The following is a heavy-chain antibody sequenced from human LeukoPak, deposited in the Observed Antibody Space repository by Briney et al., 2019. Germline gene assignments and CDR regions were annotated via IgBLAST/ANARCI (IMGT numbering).Heavy chain of an antibody. V-gene: IGHV1-2*02. CDR3: ARDERYDSSGYPFDY. CDR1: GYIFTVYQ. D-gene: IGHD3-22*01. J-gene: IGHJ4*02. CDR2: INANSGGT. Sequence: ASVKVFCKASGYIFTVYQMHWVRHAPGQGLEWMGWINANSGGTNYAQKFQGRVSMTRDKSISTAYMELSRLRSDDTAVYYCARDERYDSSGYPFDYWGQGTLVTVSS.